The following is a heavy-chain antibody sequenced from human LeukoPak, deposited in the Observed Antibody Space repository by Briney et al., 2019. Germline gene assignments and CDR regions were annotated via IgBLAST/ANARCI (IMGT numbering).Heavy chain of an antibody. CDR2: ISYDGSNK. D-gene: IGHD3-22*01. CDR3: ARDSRYYYDSSGYYLLMGGGLFDY. Sequence: PGRSLRLSCAASGFTFSSYAMHWVRQAPGKGLEWVAVISYDGSNKYYADSVKGRFTISRDNSKNTLYLQMNSLRAEDTAVYYCARDSRYYYDSSGYYLLMGGGLFDYWGQGTLVTVSS. CDR1: GFTFSSYA. J-gene: IGHJ4*02. V-gene: IGHV3-30-3*01.